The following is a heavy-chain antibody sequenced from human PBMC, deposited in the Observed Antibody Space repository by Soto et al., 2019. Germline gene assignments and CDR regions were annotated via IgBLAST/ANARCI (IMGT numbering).Heavy chain of an antibody. Sequence: LKLSCATSGLTFSDYAMSWVRQAPGGGLEWVSSMSGSSSTTYYADSVKGRFTISRDRSKNTLYLQMSSLRAEDTALYYCAKNQERELPRVIDFWGQGTLVTVSS. CDR3: AKNQERELPRVIDF. CDR1: GLTFSDYA. J-gene: IGHJ4*02. CDR2: MSGSSSTT. D-gene: IGHD1-7*01. V-gene: IGHV3-23*01.